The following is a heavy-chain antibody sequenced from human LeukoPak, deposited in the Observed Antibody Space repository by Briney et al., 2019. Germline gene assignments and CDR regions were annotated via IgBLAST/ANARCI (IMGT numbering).Heavy chain of an antibody. CDR2: IWYDGSNK. CDR3: ARETLQDDSWSGYRESNWFDP. Sequence: GGSLRLSCAASGFTFSSYGMHWVRQAPGKGLEWVAVIWYDGSNKYYADSVKGRFTISRDNSKNTLYLQMNSLRAEDTAVYYCARETLQDDSWSGYRESNWFDPWGQGTLVTVSS. J-gene: IGHJ5*02. D-gene: IGHD3-3*01. CDR1: GFTFSSYG. V-gene: IGHV3-33*01.